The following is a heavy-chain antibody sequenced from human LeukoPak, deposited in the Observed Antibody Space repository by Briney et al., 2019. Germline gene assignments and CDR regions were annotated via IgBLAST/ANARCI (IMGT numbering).Heavy chain of an antibody. CDR3: ARGDTVTTPFDY. J-gene: IGHJ4*02. V-gene: IGHV4-30-2*01. CDR2: IIHSGST. Sequence: SETLSLTCTVSGGSFSSGGYSWNWIRQAPGKGLEWVGYIIHSGSTYFNPSLKSRVIISVDTSKNQVSLKLNSVTAADTAVYYCARGDTVTTPFDYWGQGTLVTVSS. CDR1: GGSFSSGGYS. D-gene: IGHD4-17*01.